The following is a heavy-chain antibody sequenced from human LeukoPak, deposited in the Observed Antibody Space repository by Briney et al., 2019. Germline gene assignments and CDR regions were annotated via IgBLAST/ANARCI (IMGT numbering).Heavy chain of an antibody. CDR1: GFTSGHTFSSYW. Sequence: PGGSLRLSCVASGFTSGHTFSSYWMSWVRQAPGKGLEWVANIKQDGLETYYVDSVKGRFTISRDNAKKSVSLQMNSLRAEDTAIYYCSAILYHWGQGTPVTVSS. CDR3: SAILYH. CDR2: IKQDGLET. V-gene: IGHV3-7*01. D-gene: IGHD2-2*01. J-gene: IGHJ4*02.